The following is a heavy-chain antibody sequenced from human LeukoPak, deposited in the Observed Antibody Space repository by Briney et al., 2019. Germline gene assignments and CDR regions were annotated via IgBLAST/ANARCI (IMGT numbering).Heavy chain of an antibody. Sequence: SETLSLTCTVSGGSIRGSSYHWGWIRQPPGQGLEWIGSIYYSGSTFYNPSLKSRVTVSVDTSQSQFSLELSSVTATDTAVYFCATNRAGTYDRPFDIWGQGTMVTVSS. J-gene: IGHJ3*02. V-gene: IGHV4-39*01. CDR1: GGSIRGSSYH. CDR3: ATNRAGTYDRPFDI. D-gene: IGHD1-26*01. CDR2: IYYSGST.